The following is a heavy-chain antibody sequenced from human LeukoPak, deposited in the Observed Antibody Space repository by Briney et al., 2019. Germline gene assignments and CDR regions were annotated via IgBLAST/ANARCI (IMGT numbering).Heavy chain of an antibody. CDR2: IKQDGSEK. Sequence: GGSLRLSCAASGFTFSSYWMSWVRQAPGKGLEWVANIKQDGSEKYYVDSVKGRFTISRDNAKNSPYLQMNSLRAEDTAVYYCARDHYYYDSSGAPSADYWGQGTLVTVSS. D-gene: IGHD3-22*01. CDR3: ARDHYYYDSSGAPSADY. CDR1: GFTFSSYW. J-gene: IGHJ4*02. V-gene: IGHV3-7*01.